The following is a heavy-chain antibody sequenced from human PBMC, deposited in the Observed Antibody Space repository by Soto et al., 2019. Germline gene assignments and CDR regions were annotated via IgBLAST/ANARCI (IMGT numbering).Heavy chain of an antibody. CDR1: GGSFSGYY. CDR2: INHSGST. J-gene: IGHJ4*02. Sequence: SETLSLTCAVYGGSFSGYYWSWIRQPPGKGLEWIGEINHSGSTNYSPPLKSRVTISVDTPKNQFSLKLSSVTAADTAVYYCARGRGYSYGYSSLFDYWGQGILVTVSS. V-gene: IGHV4-34*01. CDR3: ARGRGYSYGYSSLFDY. D-gene: IGHD5-18*01.